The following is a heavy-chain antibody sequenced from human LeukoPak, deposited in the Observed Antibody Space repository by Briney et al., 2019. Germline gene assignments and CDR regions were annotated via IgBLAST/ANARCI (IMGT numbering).Heavy chain of an antibody. V-gene: IGHV1-8*03. CDR1: GYTFTSYH. J-gene: IGHJ4*02. Sequence: ASVKVSCKTSGYTFTSYHINWVRQATGQGLEWMGWMNRYSGDRGYAQKFQGRVSITSDTSISTAYMELSSLRSEDTAVYFCARTTSLTASGYDYWGQGTLVTVSS. CDR2: MNRYSGDR. CDR3: ARTTSLTASGYDY. D-gene: IGHD4-17*01.